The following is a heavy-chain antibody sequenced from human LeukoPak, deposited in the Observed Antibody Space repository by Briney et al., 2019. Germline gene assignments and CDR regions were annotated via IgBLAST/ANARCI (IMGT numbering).Heavy chain of an antibody. CDR3: AGRGCSDGLCLFDY. CDR1: GFTFSTYS. Sequence: VKPGESLRLSCTASGFTFSTYSMNWVRQAPGKGLEWVSSISSGGSYIRSSDSVKGRFTISRDNAKNSLYLQMNSLRAEDTAVYYCAGRGCSDGLCLFDYWGQGTLVTVSS. CDR2: ISSGGSYI. J-gene: IGHJ4*02. D-gene: IGHD3-10*01. V-gene: IGHV3-21*01.